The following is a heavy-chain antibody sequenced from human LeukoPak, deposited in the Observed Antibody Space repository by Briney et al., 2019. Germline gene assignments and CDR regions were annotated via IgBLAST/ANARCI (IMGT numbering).Heavy chain of an antibody. D-gene: IGHD3-3*01. J-gene: IGHJ3*02. Sequence: GKSLKISCKGSGYSFTSYWIGWVRQMPGKGLEWMGIIYPGDSDTRYSPSFQGQVTISADKSISTAYLQWSSLKASDTAMYYCARQGITIFGVVSRAFDIWGQGTMVTVSS. CDR3: ARQGITIFGVVSRAFDI. CDR1: GYSFTSYW. V-gene: IGHV5-51*01. CDR2: IYPGDSDT.